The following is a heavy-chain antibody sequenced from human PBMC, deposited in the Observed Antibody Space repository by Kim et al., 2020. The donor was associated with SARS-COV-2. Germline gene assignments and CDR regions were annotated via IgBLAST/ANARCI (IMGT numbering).Heavy chain of an antibody. CDR3: SRGTMVRGVILY. V-gene: IGHV3-49*02. Sequence: YAAPVKGRFTVTRDESKSIAYLQMNSLKTEDTAVYYCSRGTMVRGVILYWGQGTLVTVSS. J-gene: IGHJ4*02. D-gene: IGHD3-10*01.